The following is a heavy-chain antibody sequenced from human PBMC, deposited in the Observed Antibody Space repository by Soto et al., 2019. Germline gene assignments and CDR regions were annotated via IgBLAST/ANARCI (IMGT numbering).Heavy chain of an antibody. D-gene: IGHD5-12*01. CDR2: INAGNGNT. CDR1: GYTFTSYA. Sequence: QVQLVQSGAEEKKPGASVKVSCKASGYTFTSYAMHWVRQAPGQRLEWMGWINAGNGNTKYSQKFQGRVTITRDTCARTAYMELSSLRSEDTAVYYCARGCIVATIVDYRGQGTLVTDS. CDR3: ARGCIVATIVDY. J-gene: IGHJ4*02. V-gene: IGHV1-3*05.